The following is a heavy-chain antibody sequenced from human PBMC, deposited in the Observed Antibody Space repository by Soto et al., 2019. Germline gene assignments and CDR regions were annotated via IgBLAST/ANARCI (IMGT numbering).Heavy chain of an antibody. CDR3: ATLNYDSSGYYYSGAFDI. CDR1: GYSFTSYW. D-gene: IGHD3-22*01. Sequence: PGESLKISCKGSGYSFTSYWIGWVRQMPGKGLEWMGIIYPGDSDTRYSPSFQGQVTISADKSISTAYLQWSSLKASDTAMYYCATLNYDSSGYYYSGAFDIWGEGTMVTVTS. CDR2: IYPGDSDT. V-gene: IGHV5-51*01. J-gene: IGHJ3*02.